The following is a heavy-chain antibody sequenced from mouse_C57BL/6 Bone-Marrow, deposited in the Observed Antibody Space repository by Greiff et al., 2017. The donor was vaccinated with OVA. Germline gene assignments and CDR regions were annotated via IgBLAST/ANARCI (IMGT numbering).Heavy chain of an antibody. D-gene: IGHD2-4*01. CDR3: VRGDYYDYEGAMDY. J-gene: IGHJ4*01. Sequence: EVKLVESGGGLVQPKGSLKLSCAASGFSFNTYAMNWVRQAPGKGLEWVARIRSKSNNYATYYAVSVKDRFTISRDDSESMLYLQMNNLKTEDTAMYYCVRGDYYDYEGAMDYWGQGTSVTVSS. CDR1: GFSFNTYA. CDR2: IRSKSNNYAT. V-gene: IGHV10-1*01.